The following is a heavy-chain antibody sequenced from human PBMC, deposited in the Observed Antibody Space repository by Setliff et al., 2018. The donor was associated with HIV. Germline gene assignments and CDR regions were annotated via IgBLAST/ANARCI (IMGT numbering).Heavy chain of an antibody. CDR1: GFTLSDSW. J-gene: IGHJ4*02. CDR3: ARVITVLRSSDWSYYFDY. Sequence: LRLSCEVSGFTLSDSWMSWFRQGPGKGLEWISSISHSSSPRHYADSVKGRFTISRDNAKNSLYLEMNRLRADDTAVYFCARVITVLRSSDWSYYFDYWGQGTLVTVSS. CDR2: ISHSSSPR. D-gene: IGHD3-9*01. V-gene: IGHV3-11*01.